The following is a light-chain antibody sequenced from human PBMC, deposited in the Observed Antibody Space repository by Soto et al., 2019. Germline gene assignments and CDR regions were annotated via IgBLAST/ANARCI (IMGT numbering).Light chain of an antibody. J-gene: IGLJ7*01. CDR2: RNN. V-gene: IGLV1-47*01. Sequence: QSVLTPPPSAYGTPGQRVTISCSGSSSNIGSNYVYWYQQLPGTAPKLLIYRNNQRPSGVPDRFSGSKSGTSASLAISGLRSEDEADYYCAAWDDSLSGPVFGGGTQLTVL. CDR3: AAWDDSLSGPV. CDR1: SSNIGSNY.